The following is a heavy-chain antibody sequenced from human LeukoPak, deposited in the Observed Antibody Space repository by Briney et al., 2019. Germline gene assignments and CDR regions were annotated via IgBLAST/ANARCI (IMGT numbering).Heavy chain of an antibody. D-gene: IGHD4-11*01. CDR1: GYTFNGFY. J-gene: IGHJ4*02. CDR3: ARWMATVTTPDY. Sequence: VASVKVSCKASGYTFNGFYLHWVRQAPGQGLEWMGWINPNSGGTNYAQKFQGRVTMTRDTSISTAYMELSRLRSDDTAVYYCARWMATVTTPDYWGQGTLVTVSS. V-gene: IGHV1-2*02. CDR2: INPNSGGT.